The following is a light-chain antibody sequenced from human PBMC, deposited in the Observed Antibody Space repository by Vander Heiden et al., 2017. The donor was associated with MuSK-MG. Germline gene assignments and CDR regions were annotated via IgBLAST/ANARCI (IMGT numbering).Light chain of an antibody. CDR1: QSLLYSSNNKNY. J-gene: IGKJ1*01. CDR2: WAS. V-gene: IGKV4-1*01. Sequence: IVITQSPDSLTGSLGERATIDCKSSQSLLYSSNNKNYLVWYQQKPGQPPKLLISWASTRESGVPDRFSGSGSETDFTLTINSLQAEDVGVYYCQQYYTSPWTFGQGTRVEIK. CDR3: QQYYTSPWT.